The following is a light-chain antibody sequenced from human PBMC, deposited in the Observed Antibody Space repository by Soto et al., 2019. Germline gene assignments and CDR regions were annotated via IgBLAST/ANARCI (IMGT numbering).Light chain of an antibody. CDR3: QQYNNWPRT. CDR1: QNISSY. J-gene: IGKJ1*01. Sequence: EVVMTQSPATLSVSPGERATLSCRASQNISSYLGWYQQKLGQAPRLLIYGASARATGLPARFSGSGSGTEFTLIISSLQSEDFAVYYCQQYNNWPRTFGQGTKV. V-gene: IGKV3-15*01. CDR2: GAS.